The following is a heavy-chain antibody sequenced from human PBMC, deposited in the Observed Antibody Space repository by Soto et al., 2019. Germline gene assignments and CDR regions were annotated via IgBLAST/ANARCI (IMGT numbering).Heavy chain of an antibody. J-gene: IGHJ4*02. D-gene: IGHD5-12*01. CDR1: GFTFSSYA. CDR2: ISGSGGST. Sequence: GGSLRLSCAASGFTFSSYAMSWVRQAPGKGLEWVSAISGSGGSTYYADSVKGRFTISRDNSKNTLYLQMNSLRAEDTAVYYCAKDPKYVDIVATILDYWGQGTLVTVSS. V-gene: IGHV3-23*01. CDR3: AKDPKYVDIVATILDY.